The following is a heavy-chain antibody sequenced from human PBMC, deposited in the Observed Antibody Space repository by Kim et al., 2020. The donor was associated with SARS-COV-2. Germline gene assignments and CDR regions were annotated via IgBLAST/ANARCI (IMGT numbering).Heavy chain of an antibody. CDR3: VKYLNRYFDL. J-gene: IGHJ4*02. CDR1: GFTFSNYY. Sequence: GGSLRLSCAASGFTFSNYYMGWVRQPPGKGLQWVSTISSSGGNSYYADSVKGRFTISRDNSKNTVYLQVNNLRAEDAALYYCVKYLNRYFDLWGQGTLVT. CDR2: ISSSGGNS. V-gene: IGHV3-23*01.